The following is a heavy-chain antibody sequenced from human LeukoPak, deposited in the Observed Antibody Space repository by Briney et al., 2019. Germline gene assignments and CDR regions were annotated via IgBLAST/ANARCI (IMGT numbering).Heavy chain of an antibody. J-gene: IGHJ4*02. CDR3: ARDWRE. D-gene: IGHD3-3*01. V-gene: IGHV4-39*07. CDR1: GGTIDDSRYS. Sequence: PSETLSLTCTVSGGTIDDSRYSWGWIRQPPGKGLEWIGSIHSSGNTFYNPSLKSRVTISVDTSNNQFYLKLHSVTAADTAVYYCARDWREWGQGTLVTVSS. CDR2: IHSSGNT.